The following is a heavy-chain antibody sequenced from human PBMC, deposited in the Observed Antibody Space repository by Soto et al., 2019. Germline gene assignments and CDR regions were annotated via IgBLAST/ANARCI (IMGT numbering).Heavy chain of an antibody. CDR2: IYYSGST. Sequence: SSETLSLTCTVSGGSISSSSYYWGWIRQPPGKGLEWIGSIYYSGSTYYNPSLKSRVTISVDTSKNQFSLKLSSVTAADTAVYYCARHQDMVRGVIPVYYYYYYGMDVWGQGTTVTVSS. V-gene: IGHV4-39*01. CDR3: ARHQDMVRGVIPVYYYYYYGMDV. J-gene: IGHJ6*02. CDR1: GGSISSSSYY. D-gene: IGHD3-10*01.